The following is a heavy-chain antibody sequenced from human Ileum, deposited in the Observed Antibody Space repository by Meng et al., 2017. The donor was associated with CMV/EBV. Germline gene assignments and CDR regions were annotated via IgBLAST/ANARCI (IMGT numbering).Heavy chain of an antibody. CDR3: VRDYRRTYFCDY. D-gene: IGHD3-16*02. Sequence: CKASACAFLRYAISWERQATGRGAAGMGWMKAKAGNTGCAQKYQGGVTMSRNTTITTDYMKLRSLRTEGTAVYYRVRDYRRTYFCDYWGQGTLVSVSS. CDR2: MKAKAGNT. V-gene: IGHV1-8*01. CDR1: ACAFLRYA. J-gene: IGHJ4*02.